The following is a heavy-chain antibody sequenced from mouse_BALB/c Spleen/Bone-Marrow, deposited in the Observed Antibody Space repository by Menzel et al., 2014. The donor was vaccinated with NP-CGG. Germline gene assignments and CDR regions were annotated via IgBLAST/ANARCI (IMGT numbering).Heavy chain of an antibody. CDR3: TRQRNWDHYAMDY. D-gene: IGHD4-1*01. CDR1: GFTFSTYG. Sequence: EVMLVESGGDLVKPGGSLKPSCAASGFTFSTYGMSWVRQTPDKRLEWVATISSGGGYTYYPDSVKGRFTISRDNANNTLYLQMGSLKSEDTAMYYCTRQRNWDHYAMDYWGQGTSVTVSS. CDR2: ISSGGGYT. J-gene: IGHJ4*01. V-gene: IGHV5-6*01.